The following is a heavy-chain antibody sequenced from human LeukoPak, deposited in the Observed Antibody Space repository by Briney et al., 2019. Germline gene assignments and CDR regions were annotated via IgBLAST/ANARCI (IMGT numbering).Heavy chain of an antibody. CDR3: ARHVIQLLFDY. CDR2: INHSGST. D-gene: IGHD2-2*01. CDR1: GGSFSGYY. J-gene: IGHJ4*02. Sequence: SETLSLTCAVYGGSFSGYYWSWIRQPPGKGLEWIGEINHSGSTYYNPSLKSRVTISVDTSKNQFSLKLSSVTAADTAVYYCARHVIQLLFDYWGQGTLVTVSS. V-gene: IGHV4-34*01.